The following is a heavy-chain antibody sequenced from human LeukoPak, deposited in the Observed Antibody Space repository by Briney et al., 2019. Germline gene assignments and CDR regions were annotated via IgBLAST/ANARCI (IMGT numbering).Heavy chain of an antibody. J-gene: IGHJ4*02. V-gene: IGHV3-7*04. D-gene: IGHD5-24*01. CDR1: GFTFSSYW. CDR2: INQDGGVK. CDR3: ARGGHNYVPY. Sequence: PGGSLRLSCAASGFTFSSYWMSWVRQAPGKGLEWVAKINQDGGVKYYVDSVKGRFTISRDNAKNSLYLQMNSLRAEDTAVYYCARGGHNYVPYWGQGTLVTVSS.